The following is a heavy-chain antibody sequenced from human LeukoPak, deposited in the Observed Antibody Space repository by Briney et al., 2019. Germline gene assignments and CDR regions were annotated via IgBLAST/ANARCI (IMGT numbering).Heavy chain of an antibody. D-gene: IGHD3-10*01. CDR3: ARVKYSSGSTSSWFDP. CDR2: IEYSGGT. CDR1: GGSISNYH. Sequence: PSETLSLPCTVSGGSISNYHWSWFRQPPGTGLEWIGYIEYSGGTTYNSSLKSRVTISVDTSKNHFSLKLSSVTAADTAVYYCARVKYSSGSTSSWFDPWGRGTPVAVS. V-gene: IGHV4-59*08. J-gene: IGHJ5*02.